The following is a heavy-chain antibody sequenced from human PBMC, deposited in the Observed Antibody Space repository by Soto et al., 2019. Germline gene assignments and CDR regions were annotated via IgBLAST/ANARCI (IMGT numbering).Heavy chain of an antibody. Sequence: SETLSLTCAVYGGSFSGYYWTWVRQPPGTGLEWIGEINHSGSTNYNPSLKSRVTISVDTSKNQFSLKLTSVTAADTAVYYCARGQLLWFGGNWFEPWGQGTLVTVSS. CDR2: INHSGST. CDR1: GGSFSGYY. CDR3: ARGQLLWFGGNWFEP. D-gene: IGHD3-10*01. V-gene: IGHV4-34*01. J-gene: IGHJ5*02.